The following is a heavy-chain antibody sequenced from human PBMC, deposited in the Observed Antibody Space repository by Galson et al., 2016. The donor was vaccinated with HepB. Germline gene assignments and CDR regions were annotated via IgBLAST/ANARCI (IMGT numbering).Heavy chain of an antibody. CDR3: ATAADYYDSSGYYYLNWCDP. V-gene: IGHV3-23*01. J-gene: IGHJ5*02. CDR1: GFTFSSYA. Sequence: SLRLSCAASGFTFSSYAMSWVRQAPGKGLEWVSAISGSGGSTYYADSVKGRFTISRDNSKNTLYLQMNSLRAEDTAVYYCATAADYYDSSGYYYLNWCDPWGQGTLVTVAS. D-gene: IGHD3-22*01. CDR2: ISGSGGST.